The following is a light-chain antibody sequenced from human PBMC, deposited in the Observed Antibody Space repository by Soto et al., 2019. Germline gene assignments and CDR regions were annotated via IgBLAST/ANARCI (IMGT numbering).Light chain of an antibody. CDR3: QKYSNLPLT. Sequence: DIQMTQSPSSLSASVRDRVTITCQASQDISNYLNWYQHKPGKAPKLLICDASNLEPGVPSRFSGSGSGTDFTFTISSLQPEYIATYYCQKYSNLPLTFGPGTKVDIK. J-gene: IGKJ3*01. CDR2: DAS. V-gene: IGKV1-33*01. CDR1: QDISNY.